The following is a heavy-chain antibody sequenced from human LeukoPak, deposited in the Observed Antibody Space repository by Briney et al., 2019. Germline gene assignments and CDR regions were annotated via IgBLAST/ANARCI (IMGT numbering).Heavy chain of an antibody. CDR3: ARDHLSEYYYGMDV. D-gene: IGHD3-16*02. V-gene: IGHV1-3*01. CDR2: INAGNGNT. J-gene: IGHJ6*02. CDR1: GYTFTSYA. Sequence: ASVNVSCKASGYTFTSYAMHWVRQAPGQRLEWMGWINAGNGNTKYSQKFQGRVTITRDTSASTAYMELSSLRSEDTAVYYCARDHLSEYYYGMDVWGQGTTVTVSS.